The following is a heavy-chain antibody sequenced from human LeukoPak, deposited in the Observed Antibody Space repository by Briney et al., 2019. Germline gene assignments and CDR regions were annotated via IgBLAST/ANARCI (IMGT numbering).Heavy chain of an antibody. Sequence: RTGGSLRLSCAASGFTFSSFAMSWVRQAPGKGLEWVSAISGTGGSTYYADSVKGRFTISRDNSKNTLYLQMNSLRAEDTAVYYCAKDRYFDTYNAFDIWGQGTMVTVSS. CDR2: ISGTGGST. D-gene: IGHD3-9*01. J-gene: IGHJ3*02. CDR1: GFTFSSFA. CDR3: AKDRYFDTYNAFDI. V-gene: IGHV3-23*01.